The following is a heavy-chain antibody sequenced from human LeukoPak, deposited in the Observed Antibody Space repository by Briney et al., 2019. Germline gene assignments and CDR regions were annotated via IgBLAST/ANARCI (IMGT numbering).Heavy chain of an antibody. D-gene: IGHD7-27*01. J-gene: IGHJ6*02. CDR1: GFTFSSYS. CDR3: AKDTPSPGDRWGLDV. V-gene: IGHV3-23*01. Sequence: PGGSLRLSCAASGFTFSSYSMTWVRPVPGKGLEWVSVIRGSGYSTYYADSVKGRFTISRDNSKNTLYLQMNSLRAEDTAVYYCAKDTPSPGDRWGLDVWGQGTTVTVSS. CDR2: IRGSGYST.